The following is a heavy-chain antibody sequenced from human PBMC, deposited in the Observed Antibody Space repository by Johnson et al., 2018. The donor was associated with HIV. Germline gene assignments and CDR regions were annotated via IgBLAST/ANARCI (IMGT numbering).Heavy chain of an antibody. CDR2: ISSSGTIV. Sequence: QVQLVESGGGLVKPGGSLRLSCAASGFTFSDYYMSWIRQAPGKGLEWVSYISSSGTIVYYADSVKGRFTISRDNAKSSLYLQMNGLRAEDTAVYYCARASTTVTTGDDAFDIWGQGTMVTVSS. CDR3: ARASTTVTTGDDAFDI. CDR1: GFTFSDYY. J-gene: IGHJ3*02. D-gene: IGHD4-17*01. V-gene: IGHV3-11*04.